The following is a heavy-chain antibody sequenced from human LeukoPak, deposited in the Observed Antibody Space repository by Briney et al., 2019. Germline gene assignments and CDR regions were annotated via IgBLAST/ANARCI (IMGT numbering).Heavy chain of an antibody. CDR3: ALWGIAAAGFDY. Sequence: SETLSLTCTVSGGSISSVTDYWAWIRQPPGKGLEWIASGDYSGGTYYNPSLESRVAISADMSKNQFSLKLTSVTGEDTAVYYCALWGIAAAGFDYWGQGTLVTVSS. D-gene: IGHD6-13*01. CDR1: GGSISSVTDY. J-gene: IGHJ4*02. CDR2: GDYSGGT. V-gene: IGHV4-39*07.